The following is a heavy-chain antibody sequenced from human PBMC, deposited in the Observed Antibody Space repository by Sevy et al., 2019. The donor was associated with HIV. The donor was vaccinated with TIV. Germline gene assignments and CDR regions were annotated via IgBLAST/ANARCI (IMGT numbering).Heavy chain of an antibody. D-gene: IGHD3-22*01. CDR1: GFTFSSYA. CDR3: AREYYYDSSGYFSPFVDY. V-gene: IGHV3-30-3*01. J-gene: IGHJ4*02. Sequence: GGSLRLSCAASGFTFSSYAMHWVRQAPGKGLEWVAVISYDGSNKYYADSVKGRFTISRDNSKNKLYLQMNSLRAEDTAVYYCAREYYYDSSGYFSPFVDYWGQGTLVTVSS. CDR2: ISYDGSNK.